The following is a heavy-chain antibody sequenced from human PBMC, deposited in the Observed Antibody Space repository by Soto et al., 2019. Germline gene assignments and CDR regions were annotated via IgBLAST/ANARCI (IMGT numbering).Heavy chain of an antibody. CDR1: GGSISSSNW. Sequence: SETLSLTCTVSGGSISSSNWWSWVRQPPGKGLEWIGEISHNVNTNYNPSLKSRVTISVDKSKNQLSLKLTSVTAEDTAVYYCAKEPSRRGGCFHYWGQGTLVTVS. J-gene: IGHJ4*02. CDR2: ISHNVNT. V-gene: IGHV4-4*02. D-gene: IGHD6-19*01. CDR3: AKEPSRRGGCFHY.